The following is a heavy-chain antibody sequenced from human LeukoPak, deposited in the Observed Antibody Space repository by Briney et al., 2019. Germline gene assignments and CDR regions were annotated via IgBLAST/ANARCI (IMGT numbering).Heavy chain of an antibody. CDR3: ARARENYYYYYMDV. Sequence: SETLSLTCTVSGGSISSSSYYWGWIRQPPGKGLEWIGSIYYSGSTYYNPSLKSRVTISVDTSKNQFSLKLSFVTAADTAVYYCARARENYYYYYMDVWGKGTTVTVSS. CDR2: IYYSGST. J-gene: IGHJ6*03. CDR1: GGSISSSSYY. V-gene: IGHV4-39*07.